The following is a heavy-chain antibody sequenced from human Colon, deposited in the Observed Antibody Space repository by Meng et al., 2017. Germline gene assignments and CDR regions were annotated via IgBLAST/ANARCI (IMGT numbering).Heavy chain of an antibody. CDR3: AAIFGLGPGY. V-gene: IGHV4-4*02. D-gene: IGHD3-3*01. J-gene: IGHJ4*02. CDR2: TSHSGST. CDR1: GGSISRSDW. Sequence: QVRLQESGPGLVKPSETLSLTCAVYGGSISRSDWWSWVRQPPGKGLEWIGETSHSGSTNYSPSLKSRVTISLDKSKNQLSLKLNSVTAADTAVYYCAAIFGLGPGYWGQGTLVTVSS.